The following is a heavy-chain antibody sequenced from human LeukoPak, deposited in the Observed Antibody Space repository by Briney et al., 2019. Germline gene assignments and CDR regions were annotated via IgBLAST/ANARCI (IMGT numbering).Heavy chain of an antibody. D-gene: IGHD3-9*01. Sequence: SETLSLTCAVYGGSFGGYYWSWIRQPPGKGLERIGEINHSGSTNYNPSLKSRVTISVDTSKNQFSLKLSSVTAADTAVYYCARLRYFDWSPFDYWGQGTLVTVSS. CDR2: INHSGST. CDR3: ARLRYFDWSPFDY. J-gene: IGHJ4*02. V-gene: IGHV4-34*01. CDR1: GGSFGGYY.